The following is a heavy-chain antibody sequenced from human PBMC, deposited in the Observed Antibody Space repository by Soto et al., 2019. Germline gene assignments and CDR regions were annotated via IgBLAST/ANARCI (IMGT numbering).Heavy chain of an antibody. Sequence: GGSLRLSCVGSGFTFSDSVMAWVRQAPGKGLEWLSVMSGDGRTRYALSVTGRFTISRDNSKNTLYLQMRSLRAEDAAAYYCVKWHTSNFDSLPFNGFDFWGQGTQVTVSS. CDR2: MSGDGRT. CDR1: GFTFSDSV. CDR3: VKWHTSNFDSLPFNGFDF. J-gene: IGHJ4*02. D-gene: IGHD3-22*01. V-gene: IGHV3-23*01.